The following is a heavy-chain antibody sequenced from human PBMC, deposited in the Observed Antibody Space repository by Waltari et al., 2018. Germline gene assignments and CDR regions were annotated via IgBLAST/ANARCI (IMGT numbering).Heavy chain of an antibody. V-gene: IGHV1-8*03. CDR3: ARGGLDGDGYFDY. CDR1: GYTFTRYD. Sequence: QVQLGQSGAAVKKPGASEKVSCKASGYTFTRYDLNWVRQATGQGLEWMGWMNPKSGNTGYAQKFQGRVTITRNTSISTAYMELSSLRSEDTAVYYCARGGLDGDGYFDYWGQGTLVTVSS. CDR2: MNPKSGNT. J-gene: IGHJ4*02. D-gene: IGHD4-17*01.